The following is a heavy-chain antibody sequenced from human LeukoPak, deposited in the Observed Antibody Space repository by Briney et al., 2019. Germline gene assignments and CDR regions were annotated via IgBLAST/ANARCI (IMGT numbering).Heavy chain of an antibody. CDR1: GYTFTSYG. CDR2: ISAYNGNT. D-gene: IGHD3-10*01. Sequence: ASVKVSCKASGYTFTSYGISWVRQAPGQGLEWMGWISAYNGNTNYAQKLQGRVTMTTDTSTSTAYMELRSLRSDDTAVYYCARTAYGSGTNWFDPWGQGTLVTVSS. CDR3: ARTAYGSGTNWFDP. J-gene: IGHJ5*02. V-gene: IGHV1-18*01.